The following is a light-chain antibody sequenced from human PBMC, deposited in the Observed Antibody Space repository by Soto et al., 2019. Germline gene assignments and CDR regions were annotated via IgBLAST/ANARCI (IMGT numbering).Light chain of an antibody. CDR2: EGS. CDR1: NSDVGSYNL. CDR3: CSYAGSSGAHWV. J-gene: IGLJ3*02. Sequence: QSALTQPASVSGSPGQSITLSCTRTNSDVGSYNLVSWYQHHPGKAPKLMIYEGSRRPSGVSNRFSGSKSGNTASLTISGLQAEDEADYFCCSYAGSSGAHWVFGGGTKLTVL. V-gene: IGLV2-23*01.